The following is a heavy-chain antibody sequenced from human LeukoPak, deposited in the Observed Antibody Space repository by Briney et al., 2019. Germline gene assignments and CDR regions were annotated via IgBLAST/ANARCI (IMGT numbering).Heavy chain of an antibody. J-gene: IGHJ4*02. V-gene: IGHV4-39*01. D-gene: IGHD5-24*01. CDR2: ISYSGRT. CDR3: ARHSWRGDGYNHPFDY. CDR1: GGSISAGDYH. Sequence: SETLSLTCTVSGGSISAGDYHWAWIRQPPRKGLEWIGSISYSGRTDYNPSLKSRLTMSIDTSKKQFSLILNSVTAADTAVYYCARHSWRGDGYNHPFDYWGQGTLVTVSS.